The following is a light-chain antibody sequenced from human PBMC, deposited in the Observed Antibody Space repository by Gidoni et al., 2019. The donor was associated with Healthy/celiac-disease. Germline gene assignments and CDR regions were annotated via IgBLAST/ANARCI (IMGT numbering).Light chain of an antibody. J-gene: IGKJ4*01. Sequence: EIVLTQSPATLSLSPGERATLSCRASQSVSSYLAWYQQKPGQAPRLLIYDASTRATGIPARFSGSGSGTDITLTISSLDPEDVAVYYCQHRSNWPLTFXGXTKVEIK. V-gene: IGKV3-11*01. CDR2: DAS. CDR1: QSVSSY. CDR3: QHRSNWPLT.